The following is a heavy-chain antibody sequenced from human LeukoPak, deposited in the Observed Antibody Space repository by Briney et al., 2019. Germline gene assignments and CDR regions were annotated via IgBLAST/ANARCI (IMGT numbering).Heavy chain of an antibody. V-gene: IGHV4-59*01. CDR3: ARGLFRFDP. CDR2: IYYSGST. J-gene: IGHJ5*02. CDR1: GGSISNYY. Sequence: SETLSLTCTVSGGSISNYYWSWIRQPPGKGLEWIGYIYYSGSTNYNPSLKSRVIISVDTSKNQVSLKLSSVSTADTAVYYCARGLFRFDPWGQGTLVSVSS.